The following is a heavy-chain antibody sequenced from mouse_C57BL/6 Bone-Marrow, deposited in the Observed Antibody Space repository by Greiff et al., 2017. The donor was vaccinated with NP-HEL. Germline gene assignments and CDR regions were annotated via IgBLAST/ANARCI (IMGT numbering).Heavy chain of an antibody. CDR2: IYPGSGNT. CDR1: GYTFTDYY. CDR3: ARSGGWLLRY. V-gene: IGHV1-76*01. J-gene: IGHJ3*01. D-gene: IGHD2-3*01. Sequence: QVQLKQSGAELVRPGASVKLSCKASGYTFTDYYINWVKQRPGQGLEWIARIYPGSGNTYYNEKFKGKATLTAEKSSSTAYMQLSSLTSEDSAVYFCARSGGWLLRYWGQGTLVTVSA.